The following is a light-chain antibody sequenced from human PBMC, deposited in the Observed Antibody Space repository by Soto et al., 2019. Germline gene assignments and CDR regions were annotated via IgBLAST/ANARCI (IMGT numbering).Light chain of an antibody. CDR2: EVS. J-gene: IGLJ1*01. CDR3: TSYTSGSTLYV. Sequence: SVLTQPASVSGSPGHSITISCTGTSTDVGGYNFVSWYQQHPGKAPKLMIYEVSNRPSGVSNRFSGSKSGNTASLTISGLQAEDDADYYCTSYTSGSTLYVFGTGTKVTVL. CDR1: STDVGGYNF. V-gene: IGLV2-14*01.